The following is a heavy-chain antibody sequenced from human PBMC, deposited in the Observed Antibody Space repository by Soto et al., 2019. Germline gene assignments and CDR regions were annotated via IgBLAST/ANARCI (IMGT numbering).Heavy chain of an antibody. CDR3: ARVYQPVDYDFWSGYYYYYGMDV. V-gene: IGHV1-8*01. CDR1: GYTFISYD. Sequence: ASVKVSCKASGYTFISYDINWVRQATGQGLEWMGWMNPNSGNTGYAQKFQGRVTMTRNTSISTAYMELSSLRSEDTAVYYCARVYQPVDYDFWSGYYYYYGMDVWGQGTTVTVSS. J-gene: IGHJ6*02. D-gene: IGHD3-3*01. CDR2: MNPNSGNT.